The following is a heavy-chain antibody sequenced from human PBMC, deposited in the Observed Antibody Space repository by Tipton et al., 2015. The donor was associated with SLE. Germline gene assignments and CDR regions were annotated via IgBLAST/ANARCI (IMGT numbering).Heavy chain of an antibody. D-gene: IGHD6-13*01. CDR3: TRAEFSSNWYMYWHFDL. Sequence: LRLSCSVSGHSISSGFYWGWIRQSPGKGLEWIGNFYHRGTTYYNPSLKSRVTISRDTSGNQFSLNLSSVTASDTAVYFCTRAEFSSNWYMYWHFDLWGRGTLVTVSS. V-gene: IGHV4-38-2*02. CDR1: GHSISSGFY. J-gene: IGHJ2*01. CDR2: FYHRGTT.